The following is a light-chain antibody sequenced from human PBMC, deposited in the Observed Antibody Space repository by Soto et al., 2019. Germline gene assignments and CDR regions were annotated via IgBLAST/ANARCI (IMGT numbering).Light chain of an antibody. J-gene: IGKJ1*01. CDR3: QDHQT. CDR1: QGISNY. Sequence: DIQMTQSPSSLSASVGDRVTITCRASQGISNYLAWYQQKPGKVPKLLIYAASTLQSGVPSRFSGSGSGTDLTLTISRLQPEDVATYYCQDHQTFGQGTKVEIK. CDR2: AAS. V-gene: IGKV1-27*01.